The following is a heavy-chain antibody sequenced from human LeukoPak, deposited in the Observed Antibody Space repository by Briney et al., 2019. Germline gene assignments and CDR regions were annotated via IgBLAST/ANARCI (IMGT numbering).Heavy chain of an antibody. CDR1: GVTVRSNY. CDR3: AREGAGGFDI. J-gene: IGHJ3*02. D-gene: IGHD3-16*01. V-gene: IGHV3-53*01. CDR2: IFSGNST. Sequence: GGSLRLSCAASGVTVRSNYMNWVRPAPGKGRAWVALIFSGNSTYYADSVKGRFTISRDNSKNTLFLQMKSLRVEDTAVYYCAREGAGGFDIWGQGTMVTVSS.